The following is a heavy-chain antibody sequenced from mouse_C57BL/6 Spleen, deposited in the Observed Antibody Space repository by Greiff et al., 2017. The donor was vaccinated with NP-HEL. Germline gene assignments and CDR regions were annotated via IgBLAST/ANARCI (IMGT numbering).Heavy chain of an antibody. CDR1: GFTFSDAW. D-gene: IGHD2-4*01. CDR3: TRPYYDYDYWYFDV. CDR2: IRNKANNHAT. V-gene: IGHV6-6*01. J-gene: IGHJ1*03. Sequence: EVKVEESGGGLVQPGGSMKLSCAASGFTFSDAWMDWVRQSPEKGLEWVAEIRNKANNHATYYAESVKGRFTISRDDSKSSVYLQMNSLRAEDTGIYYCTRPYYDYDYWYFDVWGTGTTVTVSS.